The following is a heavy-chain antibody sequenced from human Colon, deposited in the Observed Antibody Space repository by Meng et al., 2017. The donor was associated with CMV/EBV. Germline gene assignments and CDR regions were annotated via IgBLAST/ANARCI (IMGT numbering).Heavy chain of an antibody. CDR2: ISSSSSYI. CDR3: AITTASMVRGVISALDY. V-gene: IGHV3-21*01. D-gene: IGHD3-10*01. CDR1: GFTFSSYS. Sequence: GESLKISCAASGFTFSSYSMNWVRQAPGKGLEWVSSISSSSSYIYYADSVKGRFTISRDNAKNSLYLQMNSLRAEDTAVYYCAITTASMVRGVISALDYWGQGTLVPSPQ. J-gene: IGHJ4*02.